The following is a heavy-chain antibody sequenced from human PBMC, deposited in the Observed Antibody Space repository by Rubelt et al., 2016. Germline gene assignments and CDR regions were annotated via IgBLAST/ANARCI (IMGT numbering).Heavy chain of an antibody. V-gene: IGHV1-24*01. J-gene: IGHJ4*02. CDR2: FEPEDGET. CDR3: AIRQPDYGDLDFDY. D-gene: IGHD4-17*01. Sequence: QVQLVQSGAEVKKPGASVKVSCKVSGYTLTELSMHWVRQAPGKGLEWMGGFEPEDGETIYAQNFQGRVSMTEDTSTDTAYMELSSLRSEDTAVYYCAIRQPDYGDLDFDYWGQGTLVTVSS. CDR1: GYTLTELS.